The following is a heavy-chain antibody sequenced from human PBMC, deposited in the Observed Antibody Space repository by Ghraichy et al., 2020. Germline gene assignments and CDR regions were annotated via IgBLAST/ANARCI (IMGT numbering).Heavy chain of an antibody. CDR2: IYSGGST. CDR1: GFTVSSNY. CDR3: ARGALSQNPDFQH. D-gene: IGHD3-9*01. Sequence: GSLRLSCAASGFTVSSNYMSWVRQAPGKGLEWVSVIYSGGSTYYADSVKGRFTISRDNSKNTLYLQMNSLRAEDTAVYYCARGALSQNPDFQHWGQGTLVTVSS. J-gene: IGHJ1*01. V-gene: IGHV3-53*01.